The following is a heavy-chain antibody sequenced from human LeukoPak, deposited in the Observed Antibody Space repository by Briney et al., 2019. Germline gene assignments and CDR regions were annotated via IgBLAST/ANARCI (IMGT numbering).Heavy chain of an antibody. CDR1: GGSISSGSYY. CDR2: IYTSGST. D-gene: IGHD3-3*01. Sequence: PSQTLSLTCTVSGGSISSGSYYWSWIRQPAGKGLEWIGRIYTSGSTNYNPSLKSRVTISVDTSKNQFSLKLSSVTAADTAVYYCARDRAYDFWRDAFDIRGQGTMVTVSS. J-gene: IGHJ3*02. CDR3: ARDRAYDFWRDAFDI. V-gene: IGHV4-61*02.